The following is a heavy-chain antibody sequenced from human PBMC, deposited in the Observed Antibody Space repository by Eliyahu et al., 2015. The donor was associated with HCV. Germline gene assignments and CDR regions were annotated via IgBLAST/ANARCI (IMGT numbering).Heavy chain of an antibody. CDR1: GFIFSNNA. V-gene: IGHV3-30-3*01. D-gene: IGHD1-20*01. J-gene: IGHJ4*02. CDR3: ARGDELTAADHLGWYFDY. CDR2: ISHDGSNK. Sequence: QVQVVESGGGVVQPGRSLRLSCAASGFIFSNNAMHWVRQAPGQGLEWVAFISHDGSNKDYAASVKGRFTISRDKSKNTLYLQMNSLRAEDTAVYYCARGDELTAADHLGWYFDYWGQGTLVTVSS.